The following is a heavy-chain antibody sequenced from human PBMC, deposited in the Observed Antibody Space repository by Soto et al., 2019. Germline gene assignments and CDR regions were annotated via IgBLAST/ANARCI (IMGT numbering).Heavy chain of an antibody. CDR1: GYSFTSYW. Sequence: PGESLKISCKGSGYSFTSYWIGWMRQMPGKGLEWMGIIYPGDSDTRYSPSFQGQVTISADKSISTAYLQWSSLKASDTAMYYCARFKGSSTNYYYGMDVWGQGTTVTVS. CDR3: ARFKGSSTNYYYGMDV. CDR2: IYPGDSDT. J-gene: IGHJ6*02. D-gene: IGHD2-2*01. V-gene: IGHV5-51*01.